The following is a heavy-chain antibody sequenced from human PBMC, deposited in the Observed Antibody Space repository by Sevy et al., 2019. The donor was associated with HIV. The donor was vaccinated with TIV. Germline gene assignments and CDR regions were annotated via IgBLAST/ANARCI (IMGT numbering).Heavy chain of an antibody. Sequence: ASVKVPCKASGYTFTTLDINWVRQTTGQGLEWMGWMNPRTGDTGYAQKFQGRVTMTRDTSINTAYMELTGLTSGDTAVYYCARGVIQGTDYWGPGTLVTVSS. CDR2: MNPRTGDT. CDR3: ARGVIQGTDY. J-gene: IGHJ4*02. D-gene: IGHD3-16*02. V-gene: IGHV1-8*01. CDR1: GYTFTTLD.